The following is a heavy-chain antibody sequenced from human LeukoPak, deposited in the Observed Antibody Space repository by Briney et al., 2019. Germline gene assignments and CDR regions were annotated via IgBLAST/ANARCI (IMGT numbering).Heavy chain of an antibody. D-gene: IGHD3-16*01. CDR1: GYTFSNYG. J-gene: IGHJ4*02. CDR2: ISAYKGNT. CDR3: ARVGEYGTGSAMVMTN. Sequence: GASVKVSCKASGYTFSNYGITWVRQAPGQGLEWLGWISAYKGNTNYAQKLQGRVTMTTDTSTSTAYMELRSLRSDDTAVYYWARVGEYGTGSAMVMTNWGQGTLVTVSS. V-gene: IGHV1-18*01.